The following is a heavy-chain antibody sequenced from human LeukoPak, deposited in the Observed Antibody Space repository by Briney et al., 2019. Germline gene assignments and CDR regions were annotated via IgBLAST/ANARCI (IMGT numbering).Heavy chain of an antibody. CDR2: IYSSGNT. CDR3: ARGFWDSGNFLSMGV. D-gene: IGHD1-26*01. Sequence: SETLSLTCAVSGDSISSYYWNWIRQPPGKGLEWIGYIYSSGNTDYNPSLKSRVTISLDTSKNQFSLRLSSVTAADTAVYYCARGFWDSGNFLSMGVWGQGTTVTVSS. CDR1: GDSISSYY. V-gene: IGHV4-59*01. J-gene: IGHJ6*02.